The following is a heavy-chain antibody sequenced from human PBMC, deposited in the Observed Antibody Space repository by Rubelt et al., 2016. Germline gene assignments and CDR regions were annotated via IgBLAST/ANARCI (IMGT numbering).Heavy chain of an antibody. J-gene: IGHJ4*02. CDR2: IIPILGIA. V-gene: IGHV1-69*10. Sequence: GGIIPILGIANYAQKFQGRVTITADKSTSTAYLELSSLRSEDTAVYYCARDRGSGWYDYWGQGTLVTVSS. CDR3: ARDRGSGWYDY. D-gene: IGHD6-19*01.